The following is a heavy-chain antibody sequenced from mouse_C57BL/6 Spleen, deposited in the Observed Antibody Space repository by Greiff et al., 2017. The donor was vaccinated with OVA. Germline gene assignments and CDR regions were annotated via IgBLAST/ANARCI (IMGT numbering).Heavy chain of an antibody. Sequence: QVQLKQSGAELVKPGASVKISCKASGYAFSSYWMNWVKQRPGKGLEWIGQIYPGDGDTNYNGKFKGKATLTADKSSSTAYMQLSSLTSEDSAVYFCARAITTVVGAMDYWGQGTSVTVSS. CDR1: GYAFSSYW. CDR2: IYPGDGDT. J-gene: IGHJ4*01. V-gene: IGHV1-80*01. CDR3: ARAITTVVGAMDY. D-gene: IGHD1-1*01.